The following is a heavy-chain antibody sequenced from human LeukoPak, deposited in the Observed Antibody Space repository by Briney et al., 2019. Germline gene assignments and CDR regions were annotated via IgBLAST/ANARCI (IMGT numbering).Heavy chain of an antibody. Sequence: PSQTLSLTCTVSGGSISSGGYYWSWIRQPPGKGLEWIGYIYHSGSTYYNPSLKSRVTISVDTSKNQFSLKLSSVTAADTAVYYCARQKIAAAGLDVFDYWGQGTLVTVSS. D-gene: IGHD6-13*01. V-gene: IGHV4-30-2*03. J-gene: IGHJ4*02. CDR3: ARQKIAAAGLDVFDY. CDR1: GGSISSGGYY. CDR2: IYHSGST.